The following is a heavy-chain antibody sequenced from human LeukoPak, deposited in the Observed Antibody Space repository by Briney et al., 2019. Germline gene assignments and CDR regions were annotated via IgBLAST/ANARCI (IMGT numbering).Heavy chain of an antibody. Sequence: ASVKVSCKASGGTFSSYAISWVRQAPGQGLEWMGRIIPILGIANYAQKFQGRVTITADKSTSTAYMELSSLRAEDTAVYYCVRGREPSVTMIPVVAGYFDYWGQGTLVTVSS. CDR3: VRGREPSVTMIPVVAGYFDY. CDR1: GGTFSSYA. D-gene: IGHD3-22*01. V-gene: IGHV1-69*04. CDR2: IIPILGIA. J-gene: IGHJ4*02.